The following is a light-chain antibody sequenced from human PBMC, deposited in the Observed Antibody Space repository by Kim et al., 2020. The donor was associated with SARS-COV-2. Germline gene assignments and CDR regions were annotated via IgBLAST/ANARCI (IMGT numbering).Light chain of an antibody. Sequence: GAPGKQACITCSGDKLGDKYACWYQQKPGQAPVVVIYQDSKRPSGIPARFSGSNSGNTAALTISGTQAMDEADYYCQAWDSSTSVFGTGTKVTVL. V-gene: IGLV3-1*01. CDR3: QAWDSSTSV. J-gene: IGLJ1*01. CDR1: KLGDKY. CDR2: QDS.